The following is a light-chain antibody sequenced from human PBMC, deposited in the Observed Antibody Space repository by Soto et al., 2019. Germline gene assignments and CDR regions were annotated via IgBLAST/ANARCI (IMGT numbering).Light chain of an antibody. CDR1: SSDVGGYNY. CDR2: EVT. J-gene: IGLJ1*01. Sequence: QSVLTQPSSVSGSPGQSITISCTGTSSDVGGYNYVSWYQQYHGKAPKLMIYEVTHRPVGVSNRFSGSKSGNTAYLTISGLQAEDEANYYCSSYRSTSVYVFGTGTKVTVL. CDR3: SSYRSTSVYV. V-gene: IGLV2-14*01.